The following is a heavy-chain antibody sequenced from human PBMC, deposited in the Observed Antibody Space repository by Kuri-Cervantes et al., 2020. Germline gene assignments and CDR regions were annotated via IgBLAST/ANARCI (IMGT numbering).Heavy chain of an antibody. J-gene: IGHJ5*02. CDR2: IYSGGST. CDR1: GFTVSSNY. Sequence: GGSLRLSCAASGFTVSSNYMSWVRQGPGKGLEWVSVIYSGGSTYYADSVKGRFTISRDNSKNTLYLQMNSLRAEDTAVYYCARWHYYDPPRCFDPWGHGTLVTVSS. CDR3: ARWHYYDPPRCFDP. V-gene: IGHV3-53*01. D-gene: IGHD3-22*01.